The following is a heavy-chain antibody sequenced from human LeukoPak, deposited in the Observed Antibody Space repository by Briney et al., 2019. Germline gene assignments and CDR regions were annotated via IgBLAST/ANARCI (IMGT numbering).Heavy chain of an antibody. V-gene: IGHV3-21*01. CDR3: ARDSFAVEVPAAIYYYYMDV. D-gene: IGHD2-2*01. CDR1: GFTFSSYS. CDR2: ISSSSSYI. J-gene: IGHJ6*03. Sequence: GGSLRLSCAASGFTFSSYSMNWVRQAPGKGLEWVSSISSSSSYIYYADSVKGRFTISRDNAKNSLYLQMSSLRAEDTAVYYCARDSFAVEVPAAIYYYYMDVWGKGTTVTVSS.